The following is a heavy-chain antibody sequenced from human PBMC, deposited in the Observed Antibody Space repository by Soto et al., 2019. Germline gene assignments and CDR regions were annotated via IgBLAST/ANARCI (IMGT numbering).Heavy chain of an antibody. CDR1: GGSISSGDYY. CDR2: IYYSGST. V-gene: IGHV4-30-4*01. Sequence: QVQLQESGPGLVKPSQTLSLTCTVSGGSISSGDYYWSWIRQPPGKGLEWIGYIYYSGSTYYNPSLKSRVTISVDTSNNQFSLKLSPVTAADTAVYYCARVGIAAAGGYYFDYWGQGTLVTVSS. J-gene: IGHJ4*02. D-gene: IGHD6-13*01. CDR3: ARVGIAAAGGYYFDY.